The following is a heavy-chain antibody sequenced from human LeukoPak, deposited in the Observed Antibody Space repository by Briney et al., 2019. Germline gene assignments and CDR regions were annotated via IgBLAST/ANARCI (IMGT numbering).Heavy chain of an antibody. Sequence: SETLSLTCTVSGGSISTADYYWSWIRQPPGTGLEWIGYIYYSGSTYYNPSFKSRVTISVDTSKNQFSLKLSSVTAADTAVYYCARGPYDYVWGSYHLPYYFDYWGQGTLVTVSS. CDR2: IYYSGST. CDR1: GGSISTADYY. J-gene: IGHJ4*02. V-gene: IGHV4-30-4*01. D-gene: IGHD3-16*02. CDR3: ARGPYDYVWGSYHLPYYFDY.